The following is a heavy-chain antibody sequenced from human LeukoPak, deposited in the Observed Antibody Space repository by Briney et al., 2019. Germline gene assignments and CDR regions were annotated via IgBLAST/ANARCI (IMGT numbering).Heavy chain of an antibody. CDR3: ARVIPYHSSSWYSHYYYYMDV. CDR2: IHYTGST. J-gene: IGHJ6*03. V-gene: IGHV4-59*01. Sequence: KPSETLSLTCTVSGGSISSYYWSWIRQSPGKGLECIGYIHYTGSTNYNPSLKSRVTISVDTSKNQFSLKLSSVTAADTAVYYCARVIPYHSSSWYSHYYYYMDVWGKGTTVTISS. D-gene: IGHD6-13*01. CDR1: GGSISSYY.